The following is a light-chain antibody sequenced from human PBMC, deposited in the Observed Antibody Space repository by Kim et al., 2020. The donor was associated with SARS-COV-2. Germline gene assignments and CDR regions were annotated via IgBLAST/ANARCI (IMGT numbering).Light chain of an antibody. J-gene: IGKJ4*01. Sequence: EIVLTQSPATLSLSPGERATLSCRASQSVSSYLAWYQQKPGQAPRLLIYDASNRAAGVPARFSGSGSGTDFTLTIGSLEPEDVAVYYCQQCRDWPLTFGGGTKVDIK. CDR2: DAS. CDR3: QQCRDWPLT. V-gene: IGKV3-11*01. CDR1: QSVSSY.